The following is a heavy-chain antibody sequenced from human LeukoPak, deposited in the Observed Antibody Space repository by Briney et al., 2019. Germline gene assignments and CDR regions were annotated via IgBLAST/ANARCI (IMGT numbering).Heavy chain of an antibody. V-gene: IGHV3-20*04. CDR2: INWNGGST. J-gene: IGHJ4*02. Sequence: GGSLRLSCAASGFSFDDYGMSWVRQAPGKGLEWVSGINWNGGSTGYADSVKGRFTISRDNAKNSLYLQMNSLRAEDTAVYYCAKGPYSYGARGAYFDYWGQGTLVTVSS. CDR1: GFSFDDYG. D-gene: IGHD5-18*01. CDR3: AKGPYSYGARGAYFDY.